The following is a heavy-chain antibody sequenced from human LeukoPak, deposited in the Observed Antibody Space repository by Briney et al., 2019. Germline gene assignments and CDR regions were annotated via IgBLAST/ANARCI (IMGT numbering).Heavy chain of an antibody. V-gene: IGHV4-59*01. CDR2: IYYSGST. D-gene: IGHD5-12*01. CDR1: GGSISSYY. J-gene: IGHJ4*02. Sequence: SETLSLTCTVSGGSISSYYWSWIRQPPGKGLEWIGYIYYSGSTNYNPSLKSRVTISVDTSKNQFSLKLSSVTAADTAVYYCAIESRWLRRIDYWGQGTLVTVSS. CDR3: AIESRWLRRIDY.